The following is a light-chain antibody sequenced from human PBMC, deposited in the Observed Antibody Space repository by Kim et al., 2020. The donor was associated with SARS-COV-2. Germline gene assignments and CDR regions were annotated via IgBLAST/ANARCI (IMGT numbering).Light chain of an antibody. CDR2: GAS. Sequence: EIVLTQSPGTLSLSPGERATLSCRASQSVSSSYLAWYQQKPGQAPRLLIYGASSRATGIPDRFSGSGSGTDFTLTISRLEPEDFAVYYCQKYGSSPETFGQGTKGISN. J-gene: IGKJ1*01. V-gene: IGKV3-20*01. CDR3: QKYGSSPET. CDR1: QSVSSSY.